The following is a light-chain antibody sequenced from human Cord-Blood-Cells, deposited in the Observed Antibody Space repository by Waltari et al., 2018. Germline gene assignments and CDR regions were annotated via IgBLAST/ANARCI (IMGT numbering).Light chain of an antibody. CDR3: QQYYSTHT. J-gene: IGKJ2*01. CDR2: WAS. Sequence: DLVMTQSPDSLAVSLGERATINCKSSQSVLYSSNNKNYLAWYQQKPGQTPKLLIYWASTRESGVPDRFSGSGSGTDFTLTISSLQAEDVAVYYCQQYYSTHTFGQGTKLEIK. CDR1: QSVLYSSNNKNY. V-gene: IGKV4-1*01.